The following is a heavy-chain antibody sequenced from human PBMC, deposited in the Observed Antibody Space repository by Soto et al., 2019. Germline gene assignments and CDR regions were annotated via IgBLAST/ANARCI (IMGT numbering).Heavy chain of an antibody. J-gene: IGHJ6*03. D-gene: IGHD2-15*01. Sequence: QLQLQESGPGLVKPSETLSLTCTVSGGSISSSSYYWGWIRQPPGKGLEWIGSIYYSGSTYYNPSLKSRVTISVDTSKNQFSRKLSSVTAADTAVYYCARQPLYCSGGSCYPFYYYYYMDVWGKGTTVTVSS. V-gene: IGHV4-39*01. CDR2: IYYSGST. CDR1: GGSISSSSYY. CDR3: ARQPLYCSGGSCYPFYYYYYMDV.